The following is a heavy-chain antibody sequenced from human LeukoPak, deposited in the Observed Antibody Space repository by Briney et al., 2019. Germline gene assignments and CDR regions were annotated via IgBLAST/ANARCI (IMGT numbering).Heavy chain of an antibody. J-gene: IGHJ6*03. Sequence: GGSLRLSCAASGFTFSSYAMSWIRQAPGKGLEWVSYIGSTIYYADSVKGRFTISRDNAKNSLYLQMNSLRAEDTAVYYCARDRGIVGTTGYYYMDVWGKGTTVTVSS. V-gene: IGHV3-11*04. CDR1: GFTFSSYA. CDR2: IGSTI. CDR3: ARDRGIVGTTGYYYMDV. D-gene: IGHD1-26*01.